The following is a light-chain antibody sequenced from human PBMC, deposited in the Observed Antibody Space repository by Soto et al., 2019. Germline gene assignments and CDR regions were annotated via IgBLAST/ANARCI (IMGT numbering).Light chain of an antibody. CDR1: NIWSKS. CDR2: DDD. Sequence: SYELTQPPSVSVAPGQTASFTCGGHNIWSKSVHWYQQKPGQAPILVIYDDDDRPSGIPGRFSGSKSGTSASLAITGLQADDEADYYCQSYGSSGVVFGGGTKLTVL. CDR3: QSYGSSGVV. V-gene: IGLV3-21*02. J-gene: IGLJ2*01.